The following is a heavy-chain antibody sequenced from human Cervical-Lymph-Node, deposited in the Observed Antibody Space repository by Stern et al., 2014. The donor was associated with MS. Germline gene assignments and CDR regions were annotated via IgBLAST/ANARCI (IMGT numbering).Heavy chain of an antibody. CDR3: ARGLLGSENAFDI. Sequence: QVKLGQSGAPVKKPRPSLKVSCKFSGFTFTSYGVSGVRQAPAQGLEWVGWISAYNGNTNYAQKLQGRVTMTTDTSTSTAYMELRSLRSDDTAVYYCARGLLGSENAFDIWGQGTMVTVSS. V-gene: IGHV1-18*01. CDR2: ISAYNGNT. CDR1: GFTFTSYG. J-gene: IGHJ3*02. D-gene: IGHD2-15*01.